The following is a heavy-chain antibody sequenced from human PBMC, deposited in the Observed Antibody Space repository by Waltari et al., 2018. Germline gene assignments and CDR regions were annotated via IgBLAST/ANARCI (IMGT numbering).Heavy chain of an antibody. CDR1: GGSISSHY. CDR3: ARDRGLVRNYYYYGMDV. CDR2: IYYRGST. J-gene: IGHJ6*02. D-gene: IGHD6-6*01. Sequence: QVQLQESGPGLVKPSETLSLTCTVSGGSISSHYWSWIRQPPGKGLEWIGYIYYRGSTNYNPSLKSRVTISVDTSKNQFSLKLSSVTAADTAVYYCARDRGLVRNYYYYGMDVWGQGTTVTVSS. V-gene: IGHV4-59*11.